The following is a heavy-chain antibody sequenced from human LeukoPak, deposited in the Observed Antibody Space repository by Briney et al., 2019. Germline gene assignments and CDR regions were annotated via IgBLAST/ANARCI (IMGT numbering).Heavy chain of an antibody. D-gene: IGHD3-10*01. CDR1: GFTFSSYG. CDR3: ARVETMVRGVIKAHYYYYGMDV. CDR2: IWYDGSNK. V-gene: IGHV3-33*01. J-gene: IGHJ6*04. Sequence: PGGSLRLSCAASGFTFSSYGMHWVRQAPGKGLEWVAVIWYDGSNKYYADSVKGRFTISRDNSKNTLYLQMNSLRAEDTAVYYCARVETMVRGVIKAHYYYYGMDVWGKGTTVTVSS.